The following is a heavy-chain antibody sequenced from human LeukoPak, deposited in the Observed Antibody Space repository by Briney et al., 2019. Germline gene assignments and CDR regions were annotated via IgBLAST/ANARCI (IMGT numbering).Heavy chain of an antibody. D-gene: IGHD2-2*01. J-gene: IGHJ4*02. CDR2: ISSSGGTT. Sequence: GGSLRLSCAASGFTFNSYALYWVRQAPGKGLEWVSTISSSGGTTSYTDSVKDRFTISRDNSKNTLYLQMNGLRAADTAIYYCAKRVCSSVSCPFDHWGQGTLVTVSS. V-gene: IGHV3-23*01. CDR3: AKRVCSSVSCPFDH. CDR1: GFTFNSYA.